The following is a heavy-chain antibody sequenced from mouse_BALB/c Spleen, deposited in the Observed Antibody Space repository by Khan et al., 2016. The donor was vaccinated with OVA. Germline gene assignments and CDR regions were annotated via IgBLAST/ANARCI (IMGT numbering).Heavy chain of an antibody. CDR1: GYSITSGYF. CDR3: ARGGSSGPTWFTY. V-gene: IGHV3-6*02. D-gene: IGHD3-1*01. CDR2: IRYDGNS. Sequence: EVQLQESGPGLVKPSQSLSLTCSVTGYSITSGYFWNWIRQFPGNNLEWMGYIRYDGNSNYNPSLKNRISITRATSKNQFFLKLNSVHPEDTATYYCARGGSSGPTWFTYWGQGTLVTVSA. J-gene: IGHJ3*01.